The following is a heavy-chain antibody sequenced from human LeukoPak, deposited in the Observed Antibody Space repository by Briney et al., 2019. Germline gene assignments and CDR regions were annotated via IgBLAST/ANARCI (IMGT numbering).Heavy chain of an antibody. CDR3: ARGGYHFSLGGDAFDI. CDR2: IIPIFGTA. D-gene: IGHD1-20*01. V-gene: IGHV1-69*13. J-gene: IGHJ3*02. CDR1: GGTFSSYA. Sequence: SVTVSCKASGGTFSSYAISWVRQAPGQGLEWMGGIIPIFGTANYAQKFQGRVTITADESTSTAYMELSSLRSEDTAVYYCARGGYHFSLGGDAFDIWGQGTMVTVSS.